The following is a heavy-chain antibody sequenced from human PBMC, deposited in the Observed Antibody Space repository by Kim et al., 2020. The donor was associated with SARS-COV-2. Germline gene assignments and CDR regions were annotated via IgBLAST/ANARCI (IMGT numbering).Heavy chain of an antibody. V-gene: IGHV6-1*01. D-gene: IGHD4-17*01. Sequence: SQTLSLTCAISGDSVSSNSAAWNWIRQSPSRGLEWLGRTYYRSKWYNDYAVSVKSRITINPDTSKNQFSLQLTSVTPEDTAVYYCARGGEYDYGDFYYYYGMDVWGQGTTVTVSS. CDR1: GDSVSSNSAA. J-gene: IGHJ6*02. CDR3: ARGGEYDYGDFYYYYGMDV. CDR2: TYYRSKWYN.